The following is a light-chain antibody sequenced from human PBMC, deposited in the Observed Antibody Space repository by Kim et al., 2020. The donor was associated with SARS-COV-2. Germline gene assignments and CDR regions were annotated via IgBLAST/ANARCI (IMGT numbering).Light chain of an antibody. CDR2: DTS. J-gene: IGKJ5*01. V-gene: IGKV1-5*01. CDR1: QSIGGW. Sequence: IQLTQSPSTLSASVGDRVTITCRASQSIGGWLAWYQQKPGKAPKLLIHDTSSVESGVPSRFSGSGSETEFTLTISSLQPDDFATYYCQHHNTFPITFGQGTRLEIK. CDR3: QHHNTFPIT.